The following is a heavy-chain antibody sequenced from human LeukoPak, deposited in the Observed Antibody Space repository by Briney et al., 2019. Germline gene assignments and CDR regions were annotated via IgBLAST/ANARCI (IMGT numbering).Heavy chain of an antibody. CDR2: ISISSSIM. CDR1: GFTLSSYN. Sequence: PGGSLRLSCAASGFTLSSYNMNWVRQAPGKGLEWISYISISSSIMYYADSVKGRFTISRDNTKNSLYLQMNSLRVEDTAVYYCAREWRGYGYFDYWGQGTLVTVSS. V-gene: IGHV3-48*01. D-gene: IGHD5-18*01. CDR3: AREWRGYGYFDY. J-gene: IGHJ4*02.